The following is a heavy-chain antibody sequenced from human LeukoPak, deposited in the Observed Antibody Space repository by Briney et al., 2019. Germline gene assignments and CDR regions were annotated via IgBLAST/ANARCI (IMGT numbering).Heavy chain of an antibody. V-gene: IGHV4-39*01. D-gene: IGHD6-13*01. CDR1: GFAFSSYT. CDR3: ARLELAAAGSRWFDP. Sequence: PGGSLRLSCATSGFAFSSYTMNWVRQPPGKGLEWIGSIYYSGSTYYNPSLKSRVTISVDTSKNQFSLKLSSVTAADTAVYYCARLELAAAGSRWFDPWGQGALVTVSS. CDR2: IYYSGST. J-gene: IGHJ5*02.